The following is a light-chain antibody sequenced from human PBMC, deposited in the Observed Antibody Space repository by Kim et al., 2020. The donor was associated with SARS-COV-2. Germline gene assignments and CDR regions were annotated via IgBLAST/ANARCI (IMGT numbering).Light chain of an antibody. CDR2: AAS. CDR1: QDVDNN. CDR3: QQFRTWPIT. Sequence: ETVMTQSPGTLSVSPGERAALSCRASQDVDNNVAWYQQKPGQAPKLLFYAASTRATGVPARFSGSGSGTEFTLTITNLQSEDFAIYYCQQFRTWPITFGQGTRLEIK. J-gene: IGKJ5*01. V-gene: IGKV3-15*01.